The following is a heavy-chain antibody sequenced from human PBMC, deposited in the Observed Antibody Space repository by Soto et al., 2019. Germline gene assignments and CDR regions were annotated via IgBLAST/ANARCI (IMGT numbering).Heavy chain of an antibody. CDR1: GGTFSDSV. J-gene: IGHJ4*02. CDR3: ARVRDGSNYDFEY. Sequence: QVQLVQSGPEVKKPGSSVKVSCKASGGTFSDSVTSWVRQAPGQGLEWMGGIVPIFGKANLSEKFQDRVTITADESTSTAYMKLSSLRSEDTAVYYCARVRDGSNYDFEYWGQGTLVNVSS. CDR2: IVPIFGKA. D-gene: IGHD3-10*01. V-gene: IGHV1-69*01.